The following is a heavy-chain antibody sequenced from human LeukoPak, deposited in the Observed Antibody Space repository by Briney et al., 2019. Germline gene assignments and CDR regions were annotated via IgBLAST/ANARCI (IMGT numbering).Heavy chain of an antibody. Sequence: GSSVKVSCKASGGTFSSYAIGWVRQAPGQGLEWMGGIIPIFGTANYAQKFQGRVTITADESTSTAYMELSSLRSEDTAVYYCARGYLPTMVRGDLPPRFDYWGQGTLVTVSS. V-gene: IGHV1-69*01. CDR3: ARGYLPTMVRGDLPPRFDY. J-gene: IGHJ4*02. CDR2: IIPIFGTA. D-gene: IGHD3-10*01. CDR1: GGTFSSYA.